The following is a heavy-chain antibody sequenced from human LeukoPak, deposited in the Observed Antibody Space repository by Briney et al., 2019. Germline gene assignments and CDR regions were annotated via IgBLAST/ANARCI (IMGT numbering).Heavy chain of an antibody. CDR3: ARGITMVRGPFDY. J-gene: IGHJ4*02. CDR2: INHSGST. D-gene: IGHD3-10*01. Sequence: GSLRLSCAASGFTFSSYAMTWIRQPPGKGLEWIGEINHSGSTNYNPSLKSRVTISVDTSKNQFSLKLSSVTAADTAVYYCARGITMVRGPFDYWGQGTLVTVSS. CDR1: GFTFSSYA. V-gene: IGHV4-34*01.